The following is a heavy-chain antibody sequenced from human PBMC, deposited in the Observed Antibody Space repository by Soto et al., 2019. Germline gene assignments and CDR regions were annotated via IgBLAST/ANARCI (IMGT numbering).Heavy chain of an antibody. J-gene: IGHJ4*02. D-gene: IGHD2-15*01. CDR3: AREASITGGSWYAY. V-gene: IGHV1-3*01. CDR1: GYTFTAYA. CDR2: INVGKGST. Sequence: QVQLVQTGAEVEKPGASVKVSCKASGYTFTAYAMHWVRQAPGQRLEWMGWINVGKGSTGYSQKLQQRITITRDTXPSTVYMELSSLTSEDTAVYYCAREASITGGSWYAYWGQGTLVTVSS.